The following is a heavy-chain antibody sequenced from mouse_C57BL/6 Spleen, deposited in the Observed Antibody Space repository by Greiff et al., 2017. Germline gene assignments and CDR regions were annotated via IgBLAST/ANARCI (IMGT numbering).Heavy chain of an antibody. CDR1: GYTFTSYW. Sequence: QVQLQQPGAELVRPGTSVKLSCKASGYTFTSYWMHWVKQRPGQGLEWIGVIDPSDSYTNYNQKFKGKATLTVDTSSSTAYMQLSSLTSEDSAVYYCARGRIYYYGGSFAYWGQGTLVTVSA. CDR3: ARGRIYYYGGSFAY. J-gene: IGHJ3*01. D-gene: IGHD1-1*02. CDR2: IDPSDSYT. V-gene: IGHV1-59*01.